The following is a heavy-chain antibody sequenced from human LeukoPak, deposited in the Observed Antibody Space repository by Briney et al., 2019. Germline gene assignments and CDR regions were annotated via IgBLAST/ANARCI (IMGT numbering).Heavy chain of an antibody. CDR1: GGSLSSYY. CDR2: IYYSGST. J-gene: IGHJ4*02. CDR3: ARDDSNYYDSSGFDY. V-gene: IGHV4-59*01. Sequence: SETLSLTCTVSGGSLSSYYWSWIRQPTGKGLEWIGYIYYSGSTNYNPSLKSRVTISVDMSKNQFSLKLTSVTAADTAVYYCARDDSNYYDSSGFDYWGQGTLVTVSS. D-gene: IGHD3-22*01.